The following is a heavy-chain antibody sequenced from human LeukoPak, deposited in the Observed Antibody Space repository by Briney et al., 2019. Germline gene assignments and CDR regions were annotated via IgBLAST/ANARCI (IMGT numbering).Heavy chain of an antibody. CDR2: ISSSSSYI. V-gene: IGHV3-21*01. J-gene: IGHJ4*02. D-gene: IGHD1-26*01. CDR1: GFTFSGYS. CDR3: ARDRPFVSGSYYIDY. Sequence: GGSLRLSCAASGFTFSGYSMNWVSQAPGKGLEWVSSISSSSSYIYYADSVKGRFTISRDNAKNSLYLQMNSLRAEDTAVYYCARDRPFVSGSYYIDYWGQGILVTVSS.